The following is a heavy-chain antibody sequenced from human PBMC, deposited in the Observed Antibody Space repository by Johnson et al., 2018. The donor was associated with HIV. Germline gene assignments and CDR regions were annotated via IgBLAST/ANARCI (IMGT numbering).Heavy chain of an antibody. CDR1: GFSFSTYA. Sequence: VQLVESGGGLVQPGGSLRLSCAASGFSFSTYAMTWVRQGPGKGLEWVSTIRGAGGGTYYADSVKGRFTISRDNFKNTLYLEMNSLRAEDTAIYYCVRDLYCTSGLCRTDAFDIWGQGTMVTVSS. CDR2: IRGAGGGT. CDR3: VRDLYCTSGLCRTDAFDI. V-gene: IGHV3-23*04. J-gene: IGHJ3*02. D-gene: IGHD2-8*01.